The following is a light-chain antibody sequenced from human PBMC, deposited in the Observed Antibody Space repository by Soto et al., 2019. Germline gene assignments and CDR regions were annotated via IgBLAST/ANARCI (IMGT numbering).Light chain of an antibody. Sequence: QSVLTQPRSVSGSPGQSVTISCTGTSSDVGGYNYVSWYQQHPGKAPKLMIYDVSKRPSGVPDRFSGSKSGNTASLTISGLQAEDEADYYCCSYAGSYDHVVFGGGTKLTVL. V-gene: IGLV2-11*01. CDR3: CSYAGSYDHVV. CDR1: SSDVGGYNY. J-gene: IGLJ2*01. CDR2: DVS.